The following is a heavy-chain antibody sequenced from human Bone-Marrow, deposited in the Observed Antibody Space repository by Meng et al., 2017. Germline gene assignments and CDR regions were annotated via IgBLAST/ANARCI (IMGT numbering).Heavy chain of an antibody. V-gene: IGHV4-34*01. CDR1: GGSFSGYY. D-gene: IGHD4-17*01. Sequence: SETLSLTFAVYGGSFSGYYWSWIRQPPGKGLEWIGEINHSGSTNYNPSLKSRVTISVDTSKNQFSLKLSSVTAADTAVYYCARVMDYGDHYYYYGMGVWGPGHMVTVSS. CDR2: INHSGST. CDR3: ARVMDYGDHYYYYGMGV. J-gene: IGHJ6*01.